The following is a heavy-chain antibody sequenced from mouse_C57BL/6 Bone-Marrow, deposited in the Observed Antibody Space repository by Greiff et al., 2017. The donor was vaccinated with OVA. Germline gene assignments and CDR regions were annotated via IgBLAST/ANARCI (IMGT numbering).Heavy chain of an antibody. V-gene: IGHV1-58*01. CDR2: IYIGNGYT. Sequence: VQLQQSGAELVRLGSSVKMSCKTSGYTFTSYGINWVKQRPGQGLEWIGYIYIGNGYTEYNEKFKGKATLTSDTSSSTAYMQLSSLTSEDSAIYFCARIWLRRTGYYYAMDYWGQGTSVTVSS. CDR1: GYTFTSYG. D-gene: IGHD2-2*01. CDR3: ARIWLRRTGYYYAMDY. J-gene: IGHJ4*01.